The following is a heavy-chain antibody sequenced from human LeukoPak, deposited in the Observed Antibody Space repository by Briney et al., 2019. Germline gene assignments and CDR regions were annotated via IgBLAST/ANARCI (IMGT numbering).Heavy chain of an antibody. CDR3: AREGRELRPFDY. J-gene: IGHJ4*02. D-gene: IGHD1-26*01. CDR1: GYTFTSYY. CDR2: INPSGGST. V-gene: IGHV1-46*01. Sequence: GASVKVSCKASGYTFTSYYMHWVRQAPGQGLEWMGIINPSGGSTSYAQKFQGRVTMTRDMSTSTVYMELSSLRSEDTAVYCCAREGRELRPFDYWGQGTLVTVSS.